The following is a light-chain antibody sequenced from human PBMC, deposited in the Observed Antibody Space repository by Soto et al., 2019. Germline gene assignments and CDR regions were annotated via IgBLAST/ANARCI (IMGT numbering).Light chain of an antibody. CDR3: CSYAGSRTFI. CDR2: EGT. V-gene: IGLV2-23*01. Sequence: QSVLTQPASVSGSPGQSITVSCTGTSTDVGTYNLVSWYQQHPGKAPKLIIYEGTKRPSGVSNRFSGSKSGNTASLTISGLRAEDEADYYCCSYAGSRTFIFGGGTKLTVL. CDR1: STDVGTYNL. J-gene: IGLJ2*01.